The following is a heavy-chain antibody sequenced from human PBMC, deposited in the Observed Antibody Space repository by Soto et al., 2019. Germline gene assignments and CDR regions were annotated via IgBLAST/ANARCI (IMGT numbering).Heavy chain of an antibody. V-gene: IGHV4-39*01. J-gene: IGHJ3*02. CDR1: GGSISSSSYY. CDR3: SSYVLLCFGAEVIAFDI. CDR2: IYYSGST. D-gene: IGHD3-10*01. Sequence: QLQLQESGPGLVKPSETLSLTCTVSGGSISSSSYYWGWIRQPPGKGLEWIGSIYYSGSTYYNPSLKSRVTISVDTSKNQFYLKLSSVTAADTAVYYCSSYVLLCFGAEVIAFDIWGQGTMVTVSS.